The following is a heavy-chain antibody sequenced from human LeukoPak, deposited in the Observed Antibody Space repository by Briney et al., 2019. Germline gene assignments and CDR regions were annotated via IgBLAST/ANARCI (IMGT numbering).Heavy chain of an antibody. V-gene: IGHV1-69*05. CDR2: ILTVFGTT. CDR3: ARSKSVTYGFDY. Sequence: ASVKVSCKASGDSFKNYAVSWVRQAPGQGFEWMGGILTVFGTTNYEQKFQDRLTITTDESTTTAYMELNSLTSDDTAVYYCARSKSVTYGFDYWSQGTLVTVSS. CDR1: GDSFKNYA. J-gene: IGHJ4*02. D-gene: IGHD4-17*01.